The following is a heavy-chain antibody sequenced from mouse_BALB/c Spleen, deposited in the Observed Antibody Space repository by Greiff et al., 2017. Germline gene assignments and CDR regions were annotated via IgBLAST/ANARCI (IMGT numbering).Heavy chain of an antibody. D-gene: IGHD2-14*01. V-gene: IGHV5-9-4*01. CDR1: GFTFSSYA. J-gene: IGHJ4*01. Sequence: EVQLQESGGGLVKPGGSLKLSCAASGFTFSSYAMSWVRQSPEKRLEWVAEISSGGSYTYYPDTVTGRFTISRDNAKNTLYLEMSSLRSEDTAMYYCARDEVRQGYAMDYWGQGTSVTVSS. CDR3: ARDEVRQGYAMDY. CDR2: ISSGGSYT.